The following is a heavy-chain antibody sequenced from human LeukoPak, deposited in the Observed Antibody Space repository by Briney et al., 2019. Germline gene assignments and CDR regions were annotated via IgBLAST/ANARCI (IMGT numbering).Heavy chain of an antibody. CDR1: GFTFSSYE. D-gene: IGHD3-10*01. CDR2: ISSSGSTI. V-gene: IGHV3-48*03. CDR3: ATKSEYYYGSGFDY. Sequence: GGSLRLSCAASGFTFSSYEMNWVRQAPGKGLEWVSYISSSGSTIYYADSVKGRFTISRDNAKNSLYLQMNSLRAEDTAVYCCATKSEYYYGSGFDYWGQGTLVTVSS. J-gene: IGHJ4*02.